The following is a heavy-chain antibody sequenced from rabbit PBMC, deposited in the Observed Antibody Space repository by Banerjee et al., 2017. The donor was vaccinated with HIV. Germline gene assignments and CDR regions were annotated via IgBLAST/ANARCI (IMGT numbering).Heavy chain of an antibody. CDR1: GFSFSTNYY. D-gene: IGHD6-1*01. V-gene: IGHV1S45*01. Sequence: QEQLEESGGDLVQPGTSLTLTCTASGFSFSTNYYMCWVRQAPGKGLEWIACIYAGSSGSTWYASWAKGRFTISKTSSTTVTLQMTSLTAADTATYFCARDAAGAAGYGYVDFNLWGPGTLVTVS. CDR2: IYAGSSGST. J-gene: IGHJ4*01. CDR3: ARDAAGAAGYGYVDFNL.